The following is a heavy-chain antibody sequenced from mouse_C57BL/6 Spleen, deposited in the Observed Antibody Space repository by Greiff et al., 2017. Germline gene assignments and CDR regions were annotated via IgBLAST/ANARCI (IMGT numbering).Heavy chain of an antibody. CDR2: ISSGGSYT. D-gene: IGHD1-1*01. J-gene: IGHJ1*03. CDR1: GFTFSSYG. Sequence: EVKVVESGGDLVKPGGSLKLSCAASGFTFSSYGMSWVRQTPDKRLEWVATISSGGSYTYYPDSVKGRFTISRDNAKNTLYLQMSSLKSEDTAMYYCARQRVITTVVADWYFDVWGTGTTVTVSS. CDR3: ARQRVITTVVADWYFDV. V-gene: IGHV5-6*01.